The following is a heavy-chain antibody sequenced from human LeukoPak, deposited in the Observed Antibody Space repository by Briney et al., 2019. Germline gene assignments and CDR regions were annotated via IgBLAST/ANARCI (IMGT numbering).Heavy chain of an antibody. CDR2: IKEDGSEE. CDR1: GFTFSGNW. V-gene: IGHV3-7*03. CDR3: ASDDAKVGAPDY. D-gene: IGHD1-26*01. Sequence: GGSLRLSCAASGFTFSGNWMSWVRQAPGKGLEWVANIKEDGSEEKYVDSVKGRFTISRDNAKSSLYLQMSSLRSEDTAVYYCASDDAKVGAPDYWGQGTLVTVSS. J-gene: IGHJ4*02.